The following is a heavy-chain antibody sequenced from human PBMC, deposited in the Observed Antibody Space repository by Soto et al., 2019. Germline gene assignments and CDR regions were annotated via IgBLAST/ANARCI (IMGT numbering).Heavy chain of an antibody. CDR1: GGSFSGYY. D-gene: IGHD6-6*01. V-gene: IGHV4-34*01. J-gene: IGHJ6*03. CDR2: INHSGST. CDR3: ARVLRIAARPNPWKRYYYYMDV. Sequence: QVQLQQWGAGLLKPSETLSLTCAVYGGSFSGYYWSWIRQPPGKGLEWIGEINHSGSTNYNPSLKSRVTISVDTSKTQFSLKLSSVTAADTAVYYCARVLRIAARPNPWKRYYYYMDVWGKGTTVTVSS.